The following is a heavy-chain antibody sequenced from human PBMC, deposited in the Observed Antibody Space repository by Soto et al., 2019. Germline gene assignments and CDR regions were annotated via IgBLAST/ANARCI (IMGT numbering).Heavy chain of an antibody. CDR3: ARAAITTNHYCCVMDV. J-gene: IGHJ6*02. CDR2: TRNKANSYTT. V-gene: IGHV3-72*01. Sequence: EVQLVESGGGLVQPGGSLRLSCAASGFTFSDHYMDWVRQAPGRGLEWVGLTRNKANSYTTEYAASVKGRFTISRDDSKNSLYLQMNSLKTEDTAVYFCARAAITTNHYCCVMDVWGQGTTVTVSS. CDR1: GFTFSDHY. D-gene: IGHD4-4*01.